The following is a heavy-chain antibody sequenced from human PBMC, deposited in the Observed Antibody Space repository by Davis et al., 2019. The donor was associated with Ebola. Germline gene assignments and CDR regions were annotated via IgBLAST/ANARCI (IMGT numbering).Heavy chain of an antibody. CDR1: GNSFNTHW. CDR3: ARHSVWGSYTPSGAFDI. J-gene: IGHJ3*02. D-gene: IGHD3-16*01. CDR2: IYPGDSDT. Sequence: GESLKISCKDSGNSFNTHWIGWVRQMPGKGLEWMGIIYPGDSDTRYSPSFEGQVTISADRSFSTAYLQWSGLKASDTAIYYCARHSVWGSYTPSGAFDIWGQGTMVTVSS. V-gene: IGHV5-51*01.